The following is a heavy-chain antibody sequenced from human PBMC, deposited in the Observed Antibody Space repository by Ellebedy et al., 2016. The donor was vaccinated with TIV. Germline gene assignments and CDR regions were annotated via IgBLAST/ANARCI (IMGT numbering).Heavy chain of an antibody. V-gene: IGHV3-74*01. CDR3: ARANGVLHSSRWYDS. CDR1: ESEFTFINYK. J-gene: IGHJ5*01. CDR2: INYDGTTT. D-gene: IGHD2-15*01. Sequence: GESLKISXKASESEFTFINYKMEWVRQAPGKGLVWVSHINYDGTTTTYADFVKGRFTISRDNAKNTLYLEMSNLRAEDTGIYYCARANGVLHSSRWYDSWGQGTQVTVSS.